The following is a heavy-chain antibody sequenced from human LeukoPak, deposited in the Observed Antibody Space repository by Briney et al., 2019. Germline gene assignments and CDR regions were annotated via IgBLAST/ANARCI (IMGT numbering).Heavy chain of an antibody. CDR2: ISSGSNYI. Sequence: GGSLRLSCAVSGFTFSSYSMIWVRQGPGKGLEWVSSISSGSNYIDYADSMKGRFPTSRDNAKNSLYLQMNSLRAEDTAVYYCARAPLYYDIHRDAFDIWGQGTMVTVSS. CDR1: GFTFSSYS. D-gene: IGHD3-9*01. J-gene: IGHJ3*02. CDR3: ARAPLYYDIHRDAFDI. V-gene: IGHV3-21*01.